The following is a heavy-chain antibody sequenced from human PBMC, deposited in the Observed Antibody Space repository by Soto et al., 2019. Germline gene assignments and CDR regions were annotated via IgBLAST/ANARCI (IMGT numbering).Heavy chain of an antibody. CDR1: GGSISTNQW. D-gene: IGHD3-3*01. CDR2: IFHVGIT. V-gene: IGHV4-4*02. CDR3: ARLQPDTSGYYFDH. Sequence: QVHLQESGPGLVKPSGTLSLTCAVSGGSISTNQWWNWVRQAPGKGLEWIGEIFHVGITNYNPSLKSRVIISVDKSKNQFSLNLSSVTAADTAVYYCARLQPDTSGYYFDHWGQGALVTVSS. J-gene: IGHJ4*02.